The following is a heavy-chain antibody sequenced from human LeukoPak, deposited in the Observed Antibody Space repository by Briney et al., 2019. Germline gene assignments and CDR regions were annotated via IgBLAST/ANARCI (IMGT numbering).Heavy chain of an antibody. D-gene: IGHD2-8*01. V-gene: IGHV5-51*01. J-gene: IGHJ3*02. CDR3: ATIMVYAKASGNDAFDI. CDR2: IYPGDSDT. CDR1: GYSFSSYW. Sequence: GESLKTSCKGSGYSFSSYWIGWVRQMPGKGLEWMGIIYPGDSDTRYSPSFQGQVTMSVDKSISSAYLQWSSLKASDTAMYYCATIMVYAKASGNDAFDIWGRGTKVTVSS.